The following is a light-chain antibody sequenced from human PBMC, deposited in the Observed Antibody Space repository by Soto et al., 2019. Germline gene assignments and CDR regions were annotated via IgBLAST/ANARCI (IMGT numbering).Light chain of an antibody. J-gene: IGLJ2*01. CDR3: QSYDSSLSVVV. V-gene: IGLV1-40*01. CDR2: GNS. CDR1: SSNIGAGYD. Sequence: QPVLTQPPSVSGAPGQRVTISCTGSSSNIGAGYDVHWYQQLPGTAPKLLIYGNSNRPSGVPDRFSGSKSGTSASLAITGLQAEDEADYYCQSYDSSLSVVVFGGGTKLNVL.